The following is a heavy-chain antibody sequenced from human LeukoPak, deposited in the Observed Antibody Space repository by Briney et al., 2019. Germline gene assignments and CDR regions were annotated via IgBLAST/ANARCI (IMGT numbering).Heavy chain of an antibody. CDR2: IIPIFGTA. CDR3: ARSGLGTGPDYYYYMDV. J-gene: IGHJ6*03. D-gene: IGHD5-18*01. V-gene: IGHV1-69*13. CDR1: GYTFTSYG. Sequence: SVKVSCKASGYTFTSYGISWVRQAPGQGLEWMGGIIPIFGTANYAQKFQGRVTITADESTSTAYMELSSLRSEDTAVYYCARSGLGTGPDYYYYMDVWGKGTTVTVSS.